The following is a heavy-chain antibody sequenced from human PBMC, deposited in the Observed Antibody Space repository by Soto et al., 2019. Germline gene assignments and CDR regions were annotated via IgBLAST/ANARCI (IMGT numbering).Heavy chain of an antibody. Sequence: SQTLSLTCAISGDSVSSNSAAWNWIRQSPSRGLEWLGRTYYKSKWNNDYALSVKSRITINPDTSKNQFSLHLYSVTPEDTAVYYCARDMRSSTRNYYYGMDVWGQGTTVTVSS. CDR1: GDSVSSNSAA. J-gene: IGHJ6*02. CDR2: TYYKSKWNN. V-gene: IGHV6-1*01. D-gene: IGHD2-2*01. CDR3: ARDMRSSTRNYYYGMDV.